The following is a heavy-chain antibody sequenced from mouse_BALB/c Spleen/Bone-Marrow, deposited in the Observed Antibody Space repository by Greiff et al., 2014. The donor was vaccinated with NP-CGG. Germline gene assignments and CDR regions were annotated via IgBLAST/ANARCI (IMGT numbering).Heavy chain of an antibody. CDR1: GYVFSSYW. Sequence: QVQLKQSGAELVRTGSSVKISCKASGYVFSSYWMNWVKQRPGQGLEWIGQIYPGDGDTNYNGKFKGKATLTADKSSSTAYMQLSSLTSEDSAVYFCARKYGDYWGQGTTLTVSS. J-gene: IGHJ2*01. CDR2: IYPGDGDT. D-gene: IGHD2-10*02. CDR3: ARKYGDY. V-gene: IGHV1-80*01.